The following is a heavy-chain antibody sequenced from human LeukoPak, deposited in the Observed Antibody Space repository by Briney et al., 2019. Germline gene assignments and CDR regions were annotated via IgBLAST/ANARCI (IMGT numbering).Heavy chain of an antibody. CDR3: ARYTRGYSYGRPLGYFDY. D-gene: IGHD5-18*01. J-gene: IGHJ4*02. CDR2: IYYSGST. V-gene: IGHV4-39*01. CDR1: GGSISGSSYF. Sequence: SETLSLTCTVSGGSISGSSYFWGWIRQPPGKGLEWIGSIYYSGSTYYNPSLKSRVTISVDTSKNQFSLKLSSVTAADTAVYYCARYTRGYSYGRPLGYFDYWGQGTLVTVSS.